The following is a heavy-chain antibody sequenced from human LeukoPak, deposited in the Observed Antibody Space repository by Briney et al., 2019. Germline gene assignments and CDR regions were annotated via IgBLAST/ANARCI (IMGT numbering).Heavy chain of an antibody. CDR2: SNSDGSST. CDR1: GLTFSTYG. V-gene: IGHV3-74*01. Sequence: GGSLRLSCAASGLTFSTYGMSWVRQAPGKGLVWVSHSNSDGSSTSYADSVRGRFTISRDNAKNTLYLQMNSLRAEDTAVYYCARDLKGPVNDVFDMWGQGTMVTVSS. CDR3: ARDLKGPVNDVFDM. J-gene: IGHJ3*02. D-gene: IGHD4-23*01.